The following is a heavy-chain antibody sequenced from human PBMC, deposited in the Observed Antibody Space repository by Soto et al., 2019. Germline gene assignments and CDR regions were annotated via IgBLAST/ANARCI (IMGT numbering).Heavy chain of an antibody. CDR1: GYTFTSSG. J-gene: IGHJ3*02. CDR2: ISAYNGNT. CDR3: ARAESSDLWGAFDI. D-gene: IGHD3-22*01. V-gene: IGHV1-18*04. Sequence: ASVKVSCKASGYTFTSSGISWVRQAPGQGLEWMGWISAYNGNTNYAQKLQGRVTMTTDTFTSTAYMELRSLRSDDTAVYYCARAESSDLWGAFDIWGQGTMVT.